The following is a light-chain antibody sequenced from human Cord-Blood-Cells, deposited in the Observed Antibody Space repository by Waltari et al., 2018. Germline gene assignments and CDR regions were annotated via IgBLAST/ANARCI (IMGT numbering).Light chain of an antibody. CDR1: SPNIGAGYD. J-gene: IGLJ3*02. V-gene: IGLV1-40*01. Sequence: QSVLTQPPSVSGAPGQRVTISCTGSSPNIGAGYDVHWYQQLPGTAPKLLIYGNSNRPSGVPDRFSGSKSGTSVSLAITGLQAEDEADYYCQSYDSSLSGSVFGGGTKLTVL. CDR3: QSYDSSLSGSV. CDR2: GNS.